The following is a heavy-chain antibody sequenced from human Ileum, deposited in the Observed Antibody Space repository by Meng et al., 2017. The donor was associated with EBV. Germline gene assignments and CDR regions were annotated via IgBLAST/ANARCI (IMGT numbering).Heavy chain of an antibody. V-gene: IGHV4-4*02. J-gene: IGHJ4*02. D-gene: IGHD3-16*01. CDR1: GASMSRSSW. Sequence: QESGPGLVKPAGPLSLSCVGPGASMSRSSWGSWVRQPPGKGLEWIGEIYHSGTTNYNPSLKSRVTMSVDKSKNEFSLNLNSVTAADTAVYYCSHYIWGPHPAGVYWGQGSLVTVSS. CDR3: SHYIWGPHPAGVY. CDR2: IYHSGTT.